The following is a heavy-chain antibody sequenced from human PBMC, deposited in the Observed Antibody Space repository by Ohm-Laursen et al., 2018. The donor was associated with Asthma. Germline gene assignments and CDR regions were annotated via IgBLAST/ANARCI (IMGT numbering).Heavy chain of an antibody. CDR2: IWYDGSNK. CDR3: ARAQRDYYDSSGPYGYFDY. Sequence: SLRLSCAASGFTFDDYAMHWVRQAPGKGLEWVAVIWYDGSNKYYADSVKGRFTISRDNSKNTLYLQMNSLRAEDTAVYYCARAQRDYYDSSGPYGYFDYWGQGTLVTVSS. V-gene: IGHV3-33*08. D-gene: IGHD3-22*01. CDR1: GFTFDDYA. J-gene: IGHJ4*02.